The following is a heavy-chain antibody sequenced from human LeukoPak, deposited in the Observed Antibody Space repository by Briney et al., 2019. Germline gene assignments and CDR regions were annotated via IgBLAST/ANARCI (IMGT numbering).Heavy chain of an antibody. CDR2: ISSSGSTI. D-gene: IGHD2-2*01. J-gene: IGHJ4*02. Sequence: GGSLRLSCAASGFTFSSYEMNWVRQAPGKGLEWVSYISSSGSTIYYADSVKGRFTISRDNAKNSLYLQMNSLRAEDTAVYYCARGGLRGYCSSTSCYGGYWGQGTLVTVSS. CDR1: GFTFSSYE. CDR3: ARGGLRGYCSSTSCYGGY. V-gene: IGHV3-48*03.